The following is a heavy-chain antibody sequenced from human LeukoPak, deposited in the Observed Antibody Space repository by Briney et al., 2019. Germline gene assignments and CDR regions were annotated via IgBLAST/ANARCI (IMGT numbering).Heavy chain of an antibody. V-gene: IGHV1-2*05. CDR3: ARDYCSSTSCLFDY. CDR2: INPNSGDT. CDR1: GYTFTGYH. J-gene: IGHJ4*02. Sequence: ASVKVSCKASGYTFTGYHMHWVRQAPGQGLEWMGRINPNSGDTNYAQKLQGRVTMTRDTSISTAYMELSRLRSDDTDVFYCARDYCSSTSCLFDYWGQGTLVTVSS. D-gene: IGHD2-2*01.